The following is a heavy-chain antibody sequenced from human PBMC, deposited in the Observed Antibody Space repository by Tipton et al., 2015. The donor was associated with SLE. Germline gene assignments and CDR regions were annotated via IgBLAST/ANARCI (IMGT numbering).Heavy chain of an antibody. Sequence: LRLSCTVSGDSISANTHFWGWVRQPPGKGLEWIATVYYSGRTYYNPSLRSRITISAAMYTNQFSLKVNSVTAADTAVYYCSRATMDLYHDMDVWGNGTTVTVSS. CDR2: VYYSGRT. V-gene: IGHV4-39*07. CDR3: SRATMDLYHDMDV. CDR1: GDSISANTHF. J-gene: IGHJ6*03. D-gene: IGHD2-2*01.